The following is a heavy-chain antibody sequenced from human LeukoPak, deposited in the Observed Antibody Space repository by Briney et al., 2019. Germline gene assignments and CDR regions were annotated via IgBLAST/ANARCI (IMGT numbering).Heavy chain of an antibody. CDR1: GGSITSSDW. Sequence: PSETLSLTCAVSGGSITSSDWWSWVRQPPGKGLEWIGEIYHSGSTNYNPSLKSRVTISVDTSKNQFSLKLSSVTAADTAVYYCARRYCSSTSCYSDYYYMDVWGKGTTVTVSS. J-gene: IGHJ6*03. CDR3: ARRYCSSTSCYSDYYYMDV. D-gene: IGHD2-2*02. CDR2: IYHSGST. V-gene: IGHV4-4*02.